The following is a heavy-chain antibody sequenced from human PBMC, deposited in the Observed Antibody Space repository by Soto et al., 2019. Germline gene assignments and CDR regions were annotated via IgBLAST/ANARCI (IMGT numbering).Heavy chain of an antibody. CDR2: INPADSDI. Sequence: GESLKISCKGSGYSFVTHWIAWVRQMPGEGLEWMGIINPADSDIRYSPSFQGQVTISVDKSINTAYLQWSSLKASDTATYYCTRPQSGGWYDYWGQGTLVIVSS. J-gene: IGHJ4*02. V-gene: IGHV5-51*01. CDR1: GYSFVTHW. CDR3: TRPQSGGWYDY. D-gene: IGHD6-19*01.